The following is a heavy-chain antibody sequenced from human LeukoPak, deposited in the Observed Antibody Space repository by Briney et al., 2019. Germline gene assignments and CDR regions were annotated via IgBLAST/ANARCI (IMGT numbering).Heavy chain of an antibody. CDR1: GFTFSSYA. V-gene: IGHV3-30-3*01. D-gene: IGHD4-17*01. CDR2: ISYDGSNK. J-gene: IGHJ4*02. CDR3: AKDGDLYGHADY. Sequence: GRSLRLSCAASGFTFSSYAMHWVRQAPGKGLEWVASISYDGSNKYYADSLKGRFTISRDNSKKTLYLQMNSLGAEDTAVYYCAKDGDLYGHADYWGQGNLVTVSS.